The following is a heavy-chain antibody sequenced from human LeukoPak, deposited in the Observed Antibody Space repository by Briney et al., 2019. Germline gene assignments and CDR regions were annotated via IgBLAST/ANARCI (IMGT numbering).Heavy chain of an antibody. Sequence: GGSLRLSCAASGFTFDDYAMHWVRQAPGKGLEWVSGISWNSGSIGYADSVKGRFTISRDNAKNSLYLQMNSLRAEDTALYYCAKARWYSSSWYSAFDIWGQGTMVTVSS. D-gene: IGHD6-13*01. V-gene: IGHV3-9*01. CDR1: GFTFDDYA. CDR2: ISWNSGSI. J-gene: IGHJ3*02. CDR3: AKARWYSSSWYSAFDI.